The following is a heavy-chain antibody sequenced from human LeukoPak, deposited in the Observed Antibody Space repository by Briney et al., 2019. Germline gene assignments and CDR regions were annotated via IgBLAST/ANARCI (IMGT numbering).Heavy chain of an antibody. V-gene: IGHV4-59*01. J-gene: IGHJ6*02. D-gene: IGHD6-13*01. CDR2: IYYSGST. CDR1: GGSISSYY. Sequence: SETLSLTCTVSGGSISSYYWSWIRQPPGKGLEWIGYIYYSGSTNYNPSLKSRVTISVDTSKNQFSLKLSSVTAADTAVYYCARAYSNSWYRYYYYYGMDVWGQGTTVTVSS. CDR3: ARAYSNSWYRYYYYYGMDV.